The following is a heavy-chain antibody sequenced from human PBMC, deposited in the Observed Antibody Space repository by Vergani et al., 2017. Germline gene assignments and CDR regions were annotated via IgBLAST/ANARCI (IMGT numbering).Heavy chain of an antibody. Sequence: EVQLVESGGGLVQPGGSLRLSCAASGFTFSSYSMNWVRQAPGKGREWVSYISSSSSTIYYADSVKGRFTISRYNAKNSLYLQMNSLRAEDTALYYCVCDDVWNGYYAVYYNGLDVWGQGTTVTVSS. CDR1: GFTFSSYS. CDR3: VCDDVWNGYYAVYYNGLDV. D-gene: IGHD3-3*01. V-gene: IGHV3-48*01. J-gene: IGHJ6*02. CDR2: ISSSSSTI.